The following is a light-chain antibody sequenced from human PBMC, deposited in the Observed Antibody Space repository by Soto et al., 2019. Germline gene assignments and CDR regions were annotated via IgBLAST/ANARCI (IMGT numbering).Light chain of an antibody. V-gene: IGKV3-15*01. Sequence: EIVMTQSPATLSVSPGERATLSCRASQTVSSDVAWYQQKLGQAPRLLIRDTSSRATGIPARFSGSGSGTEFTLTISSLQSEYFAVYYCQQYNTWPFTFGPGTKVNIK. J-gene: IGKJ3*01. CDR1: QTVSSD. CDR3: QQYNTWPFT. CDR2: DTS.